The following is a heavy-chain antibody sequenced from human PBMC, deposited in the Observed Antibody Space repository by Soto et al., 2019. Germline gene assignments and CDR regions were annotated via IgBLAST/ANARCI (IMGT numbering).Heavy chain of an antibody. CDR3: ARGGRRPSSWYSAY. J-gene: IGHJ4*02. D-gene: IGHD6-13*01. V-gene: IGHV4-34*01. CDR2: IHDSGST. CDR1: GESFSGYY. Sequence: PSGSLYLTCAVYGESFSGYYGSWIRQPPGKGLEWIGEIHDSGSTDCNPSVKSRLIISVDTSRNQFSLKLSSVTAADTAVYYCARGGRRPSSWYSAYWLQRTLVTVIS.